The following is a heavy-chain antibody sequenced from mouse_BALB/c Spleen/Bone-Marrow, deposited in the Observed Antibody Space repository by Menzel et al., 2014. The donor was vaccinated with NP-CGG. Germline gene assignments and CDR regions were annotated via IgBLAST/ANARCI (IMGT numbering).Heavy chain of an antibody. CDR2: LSPGSGGT. V-gene: IGHV1-54*01. CDR3: ARRIYYAMGY. Sequence: VQLQQSGAELVRPGTSVKASCKASGYAFTNYLIEWVKQRPGQGLEWIGVLSPGSGGTNYNEKFKGKATLTADKSSSSAYMQLSSLTSDDSAVYFCARRIYYAMGYWGRGTTLTVSS. J-gene: IGHJ2*01. D-gene: IGHD2-1*01. CDR1: GYAFTNYL.